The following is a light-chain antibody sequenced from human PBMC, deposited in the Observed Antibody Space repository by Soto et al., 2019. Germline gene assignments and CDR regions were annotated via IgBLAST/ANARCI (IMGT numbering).Light chain of an antibody. Sequence: IVLTQSPGTLSLSPGERATLSCRASQSISHKYLAWYQQEPGQAPRLLIHGVSIRATSIPDRFSGSESGTDFTLNISRLEPEDVAVYYCQLYSGSPWTFGQGTKVEIK. CDR3: QLYSGSPWT. CDR1: QSISHKY. J-gene: IGKJ1*01. V-gene: IGKV3-20*01. CDR2: GVS.